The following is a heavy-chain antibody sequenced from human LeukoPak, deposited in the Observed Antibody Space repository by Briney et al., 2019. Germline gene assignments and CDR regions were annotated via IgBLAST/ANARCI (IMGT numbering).Heavy chain of an antibody. Sequence: GGSLRLSCAASGFTFSSYAMSWVRQAPGKGLEWVSAISGSGGSTYYADSVKGRFTISRDNSKNTLYLQMNSLRAEDTAVYNCAKDFRDGSSSFDYWGQGTLVTVSS. CDR2: ISGSGGST. J-gene: IGHJ4*02. D-gene: IGHD6-6*01. CDR1: GFTFSSYA. CDR3: AKDFRDGSSSFDY. V-gene: IGHV3-23*01.